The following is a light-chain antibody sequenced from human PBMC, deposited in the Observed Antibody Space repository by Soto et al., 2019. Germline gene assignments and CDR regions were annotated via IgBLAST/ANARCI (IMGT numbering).Light chain of an antibody. CDR2: DAS. Sequence: EIVMTQSPATLSVSPGERSTLSFMASQSVSSNLAWYQQKPGQAPRLLIYDASSRATGIPDRFSGGGSGTDFTLTIGRLEPEDFAVYYCQQFSSYPLTFGGGTKVDIK. J-gene: IGKJ4*01. CDR3: QQFSSYPLT. CDR1: QSVSSN. V-gene: IGKV3-20*01.